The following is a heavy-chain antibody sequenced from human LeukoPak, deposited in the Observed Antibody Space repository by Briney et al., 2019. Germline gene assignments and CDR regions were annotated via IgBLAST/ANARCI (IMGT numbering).Heavy chain of an antibody. CDR2: IYYSGST. V-gene: IGHV4-59*08. Sequence: PSETLSLTCTVSGGSIGSYYWNWIQQPPGKGLQWIGYIYYSGSTNYNPSLKSRVTISVDTSKNQFSLKLSSVTAADTAVYYCARGDYYYYGMDVWGQGTTVTVSS. CDR1: GGSIGSYY. CDR3: ARGDYYYYGMDV. J-gene: IGHJ6*02.